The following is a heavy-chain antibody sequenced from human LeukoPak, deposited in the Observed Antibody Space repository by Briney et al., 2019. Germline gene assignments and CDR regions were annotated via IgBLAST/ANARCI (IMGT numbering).Heavy chain of an antibody. V-gene: IGHV4-59*01. Sequence: SETLSLTCTVSGGSISSYYWSWIRQPPGKGLEWIGYIYYSGSTNYNPSLKSRVTISVDTSKNQFSLKLSSVTAVDTAVYYCARDRDYGDYYYYMDVWGKGTTVTVSS. CDR3: ARDRDYGDYYYYMDV. D-gene: IGHD4-17*01. CDR1: GGSISSYY. J-gene: IGHJ6*03. CDR2: IYYSGST.